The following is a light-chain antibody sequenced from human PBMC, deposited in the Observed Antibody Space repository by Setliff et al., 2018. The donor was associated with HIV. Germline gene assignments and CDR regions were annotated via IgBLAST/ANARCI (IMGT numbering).Light chain of an antibody. CDR2: STN. CDR1: SGSVSTSYY. Sequence: QTVVTQKPSFAVSPGGTVTLTCGLSSGSVSTSYYPSWYQQTPGQAPRTLIYSTNTRSSGVPDRFSGSILGNKAALTITGAQADDESDYYCVLYMGSGIWVFGGGTKVTVL. CDR3: VLYMGSGIWV. J-gene: IGLJ3*02. V-gene: IGLV8-61*01.